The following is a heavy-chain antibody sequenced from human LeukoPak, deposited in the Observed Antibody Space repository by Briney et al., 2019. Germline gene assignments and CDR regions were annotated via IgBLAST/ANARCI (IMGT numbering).Heavy chain of an antibody. Sequence: LGVSLRLSCSASGFTLSNAWMSWVRQAPGKELEWVGRIKSKTDGGTTDYAAPVKGRFTISRDDSKNTLYLQMNSLKTEDTAVYYCTTVVVTMVRGVRDYWGQGTLVTVSS. CDR2: IKSKTDGGTT. D-gene: IGHD3-10*01. CDR1: GFTLSNAW. CDR3: TTVVVTMVRGVRDY. J-gene: IGHJ4*02. V-gene: IGHV3-15*01.